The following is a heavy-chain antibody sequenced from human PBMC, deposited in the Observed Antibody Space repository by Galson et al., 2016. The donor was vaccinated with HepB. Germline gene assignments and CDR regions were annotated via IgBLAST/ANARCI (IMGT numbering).Heavy chain of an antibody. CDR3: ARDREGAEAATSLGLGFYYHYYMDV. D-gene: IGHD3-16*01. CDR1: GFSVSSNY. Sequence: SLRLSCAASGFSVSSNYMNWVRQAPGKGLEWVSIIYNSGRKYYADSVKGRFTISRNNSKNTLYLQMNRLRAEDTAVYYCARDREGAEAATSLGLGFYYHYYMDVWGTGTTVTVSS. V-gene: IGHV3-53*01. CDR2: IYNSGRK. J-gene: IGHJ6*03.